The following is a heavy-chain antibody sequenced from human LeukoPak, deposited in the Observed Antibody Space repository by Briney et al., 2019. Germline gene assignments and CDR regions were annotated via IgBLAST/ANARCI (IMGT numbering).Heavy chain of an antibody. CDR2: IFPSGGEI. Sequence: GGSLRLSCAASGFTFSTFAMIWVRQPPGKGLEWVSSIFPSGGEIHYADSVRGRFTISRDNSKNTLYLQMNSLRAEDTAVYYCAKAHSSSWYSSGFDYWGQGTLVTVSS. D-gene: IGHD6-13*01. CDR1: GFTFSTFA. CDR3: AKAHSSSWYSSGFDY. J-gene: IGHJ4*02. V-gene: IGHV3-23*01.